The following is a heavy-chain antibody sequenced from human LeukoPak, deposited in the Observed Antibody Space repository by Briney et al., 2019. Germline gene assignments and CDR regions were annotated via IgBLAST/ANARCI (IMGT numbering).Heavy chain of an antibody. V-gene: IGHV4-4*02. J-gene: IGHJ6*02. CDR3: ARPYYMYGMDV. CDR1: GGSISSGNW. CDR2: ILQTGST. Sequence: PSGTLSLTCAVSGGSISSGNWWSWVRQPPGKGLEWIGEILQTGSTNYNPSLKSRVTISVDTSKNQFSLKLSSATAADTALYYCARPYYMYGMDVWGQGTTVTVSS.